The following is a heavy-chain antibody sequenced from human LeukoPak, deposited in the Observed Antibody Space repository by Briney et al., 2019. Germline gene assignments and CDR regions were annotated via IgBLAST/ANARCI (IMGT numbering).Heavy chain of an antibody. V-gene: IGHV3-23*01. CDR3: AKHWYYDILTGYSPHFDY. J-gene: IGHJ4*02. Sequence: GRSLILSCAASGFTFSSYVMSWVRQAPGKGLEWVSGISGSGGNTYYADSVKGRFTISRDNSKKTLYLQMNSLRAEDTAVYYCAKHWYYDILTGYSPHFDYWGQGTLGTVSS. CDR2: ISGSGGNT. CDR1: GFTFSSYV. D-gene: IGHD3-9*01.